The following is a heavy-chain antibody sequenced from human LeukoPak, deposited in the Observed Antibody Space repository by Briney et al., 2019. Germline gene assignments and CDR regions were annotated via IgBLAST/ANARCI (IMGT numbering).Heavy chain of an antibody. CDR3: ARVLSGAFDI. D-gene: IGHD1-14*01. Sequence: SETLSLTCTVSGGSISSYYWSWIRQPAGKGLEWIGRIYISGSGSTNYNPSLKSRVTMSVDTSKNQFSLKLSSVTAADTAVYYCARVLSGAFDIWGQGTMVTVSS. CDR2: IYISGSGST. J-gene: IGHJ3*02. V-gene: IGHV4-4*07. CDR1: GGSISSYY.